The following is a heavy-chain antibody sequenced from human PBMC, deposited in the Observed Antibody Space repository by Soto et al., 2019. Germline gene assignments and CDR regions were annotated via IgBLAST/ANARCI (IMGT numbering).Heavy chain of an antibody. CDR1: GNXSTSYL. CDR3: AGHWEDTAMAHDDFDI. CDR2: IDPSYSYT. D-gene: IGHD5-18*01. Sequence: EXLEISCTCSGNXSTSYLVSWVRQMPGKGLEFMGMIDPSYSYTNYSPSFQGQVTISADKSMITSYLQLSRMNSSDTAMYYCAGHWEDTAMAHDDFDIWGHGKMVT. J-gene: IGHJ3*02. V-gene: IGHV5-10-1*04.